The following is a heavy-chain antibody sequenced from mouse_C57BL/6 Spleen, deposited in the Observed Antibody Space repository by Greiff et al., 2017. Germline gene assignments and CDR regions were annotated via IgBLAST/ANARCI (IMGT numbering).Heavy chain of an antibody. J-gene: IGHJ2*01. CDR2: IYPGDGDT. CDR1: GYAFSSYW. D-gene: IGHD1-1*01. CDR3: ARGTTVVAPLDY. V-gene: IGHV1-80*01. Sequence: VQLQQSGAELVKPGASVKISCKASGYAFSSYWMNWVKQRPGKGLEWIGQIYPGDGDTNYNGKFKGKATLTADKSSSTAYMQLSSLTSEDSAVYFCARGTTVVAPLDYWGQGTTLTVSS.